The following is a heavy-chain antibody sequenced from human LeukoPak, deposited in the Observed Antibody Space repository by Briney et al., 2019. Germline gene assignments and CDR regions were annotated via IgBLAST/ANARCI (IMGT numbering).Heavy chain of an antibody. CDR2: ISAYNGNT. Sequence: ASVKVSCKSSGYTFTSYGITWVRQAPGQGLEWMGWISAYNGNTNYAQKLQGRVTMTTDTSTSTAYMELRSLRSDDTAMYYCARDRWGYSGYNPFDYWGQGTLVTVSS. D-gene: IGHD5-12*01. V-gene: IGHV1-18*01. J-gene: IGHJ4*02. CDR1: GYTFTSYG. CDR3: ARDRWGYSGYNPFDY.